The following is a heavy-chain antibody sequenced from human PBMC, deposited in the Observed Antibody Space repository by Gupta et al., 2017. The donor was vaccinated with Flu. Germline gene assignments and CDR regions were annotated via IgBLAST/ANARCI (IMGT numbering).Heavy chain of an antibody. J-gene: IGHJ4*02. V-gene: IGHV2-5*01. CDR3: AHSSTSRRRWDSSGYSMDY. Sequence: QITLKESGPTLVKPTQTLTLTCTFSGFSLSTSGVGVGWIRQPPGKALEWLAPIYWNDDKRYSPSLKSRLTITKDTSKNQVVLTMTNMDPVDTATYYCAHSSTSRRRWDSSGYSMDYWGQGTLVTVSS. CDR1: GFSLSTSGVG. D-gene: IGHD3-22*01. CDR2: IYWNDDK.